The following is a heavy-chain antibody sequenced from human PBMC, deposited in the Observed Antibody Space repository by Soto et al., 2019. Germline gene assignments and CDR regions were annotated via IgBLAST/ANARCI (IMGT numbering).Heavy chain of an antibody. Sequence: SGPTLVKPTQTLTLTCTFSGFSLSTSGVGVGWIRQPPGKALEWLALIYWDDDKPYSPSLKSRLTISKDTSKNQVVLTMTDMDPVDTAPYYCGHRPAGGGAYFFDYWGHGTLVTVSS. V-gene: IGHV2-5*02. D-gene: IGHD3-16*01. CDR3: GHRPAGGGAYFFDY. CDR2: IYWDDDK. CDR1: GFSLSTSGVG. J-gene: IGHJ4*01.